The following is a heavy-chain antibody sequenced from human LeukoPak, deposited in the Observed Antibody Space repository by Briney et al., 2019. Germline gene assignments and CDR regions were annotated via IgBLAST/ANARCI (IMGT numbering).Heavy chain of an antibody. Sequence: GTSLRLSCAVSGFTFSNFGMDWVRQAPGKGLEWVAIIWYDGSNRYYADSVKGRFTISRDNSKNTLYPQMNSLRAEDTAVYYCARLTSSWSFDYWGQGTLVTVSS. J-gene: IGHJ4*02. CDR2: IWYDGSNR. V-gene: IGHV3-33*01. CDR3: ARLTSSWSFDY. CDR1: GFTFSNFG. D-gene: IGHD6-13*01.